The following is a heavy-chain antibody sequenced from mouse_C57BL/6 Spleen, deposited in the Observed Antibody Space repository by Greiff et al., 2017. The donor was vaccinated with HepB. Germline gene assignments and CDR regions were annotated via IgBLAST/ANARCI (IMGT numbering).Heavy chain of an antibody. V-gene: IGHV1-20*01. CDR2: INPYNGDT. CDR1: GYSFTGYF. CDR3: ARSNDYDEGYYYAMDY. J-gene: IGHJ4*01. Sequence: VQLQQSGPELVKPGDSVKISCKASGYSFTGYFMNWVMQSHGKSLEWIGRINPYNGDTFYNQKFKGKATLTVDKSSSTAHMELRSLTSEDSAVYDCARSNDYDEGYYYAMDYWGQGTSVTVSS. D-gene: IGHD2-4*01.